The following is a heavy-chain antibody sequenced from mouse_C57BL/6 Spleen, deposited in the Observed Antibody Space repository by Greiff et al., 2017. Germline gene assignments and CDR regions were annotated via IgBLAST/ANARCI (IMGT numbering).Heavy chain of an antibody. J-gene: IGHJ2*01. Sequence: QVQLQQSGAELVKPGASVKMSCKASGYTFTSYWITWVKQRPGQGLEWIGDIYPGSGSTNYNEKFKSKATLTVDTSSSTAYMQLSSLTSEDSAVYYCARSGTGTSFDYWSQGTTLTVSS. CDR2: IYPGSGST. D-gene: IGHD4-1*01. CDR3: ARSGTGTSFDY. V-gene: IGHV1-55*01. CDR1: GYTFTSYW.